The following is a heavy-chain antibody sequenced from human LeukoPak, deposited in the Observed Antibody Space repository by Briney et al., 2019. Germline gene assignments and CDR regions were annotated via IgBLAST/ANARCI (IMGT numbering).Heavy chain of an antibody. CDR3: AKPLDWFDP. Sequence: QPGGSLRLSRAVSGYPFSSFALSWVRQAPGRGLEWVSAISGSGGSTYHADSVKGRFTISRDNSKNTLYLQMNSLRAEDTAVYYCAKPLDWFDPWGQGTLVTVSS. CDR1: GYPFSSFA. J-gene: IGHJ5*02. V-gene: IGHV3-23*01. CDR2: ISGSGGST.